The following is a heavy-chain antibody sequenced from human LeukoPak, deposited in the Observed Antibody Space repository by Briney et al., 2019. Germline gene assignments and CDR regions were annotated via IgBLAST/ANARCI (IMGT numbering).Heavy chain of an antibody. Sequence: RPGGSLRLSCAASGFTFSSYAMHWVRQAPGKGLEWVSYISSSSSTIYYADSVKGRFTISRDNAKNSLYLQMNSLRAEDTAVYYCARAKYPWYYYYMDVWGKGTTVTVSS. D-gene: IGHD2-2*02. J-gene: IGHJ6*03. V-gene: IGHV3-48*04. CDR3: ARAKYPWYYYYMDV. CDR1: GFTFSSYA. CDR2: ISSSSSTI.